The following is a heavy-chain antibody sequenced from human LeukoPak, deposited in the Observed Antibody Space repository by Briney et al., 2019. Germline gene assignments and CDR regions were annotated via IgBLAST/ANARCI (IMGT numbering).Heavy chain of an antibody. V-gene: IGHV3-30*18. CDR3: AKDFGEGGVDY. J-gene: IGHJ4*02. CDR1: GFTFSSYG. Sequence: GGSLRLSCAVSGFTFSSYGMHWVRQAPGKGLEWVAVISYDGSNKYYADSVKGRFTISRDNSKNTLYLQMNSLRAEDTAVYYCAKDFGEGGVDYWGQGTLVTVSS. D-gene: IGHD3-16*01. CDR2: ISYDGSNK.